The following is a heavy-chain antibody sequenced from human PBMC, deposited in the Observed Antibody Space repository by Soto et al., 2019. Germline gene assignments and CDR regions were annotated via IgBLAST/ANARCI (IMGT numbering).Heavy chain of an antibody. CDR1: GGTFSSYA. CDR2: IIPIFGTA. V-gene: IGHV1-69*12. D-gene: IGHD3-22*01. J-gene: IGHJ5*02. CDR3: ARDRGPSSGYYPYWFDP. Sequence: QVQLVQAGAEVKKPGSSVKVSCKASGGTFSSYAISWERQAPGQGLEWMGEIIPIFGTANYAQKFQGRVTSTADESTSTAYMELSSLRSEDTAVYLCARDRGPSSGYYPYWFDPWGLGTLVTVSS.